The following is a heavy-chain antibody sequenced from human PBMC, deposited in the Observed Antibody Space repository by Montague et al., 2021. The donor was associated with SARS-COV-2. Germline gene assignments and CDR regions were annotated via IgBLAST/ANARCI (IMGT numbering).Heavy chain of an antibody. CDR1: GGSISSSSYY. V-gene: IGHV4-39*01. J-gene: IGHJ4*02. CDR2: TYYSGST. CDR3: ARHPSGYCSSTSCYGG. Sequence: SETLSLTCTVSGGSISSSSYYWGWIRQPPGKGLEWIGSTYYSGSTYYNLSLKSRVTISVDTSKNQFSLKLSSVTAADTAVYYCARHPSGYCSSTSCYGGWGQGTLGTGSP. D-gene: IGHD2-2*01.